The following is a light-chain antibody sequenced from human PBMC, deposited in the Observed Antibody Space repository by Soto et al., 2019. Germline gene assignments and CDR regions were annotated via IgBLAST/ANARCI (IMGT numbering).Light chain of an antibody. CDR3: KQYKNYLT. Sequence: DSQMTQSPSALSASVGDRVTFTCRASQSVSIWLAWYQQKPGKAPKLLISGASTLESGVPSRFSGSGSGTEFTLTISSLQPDDFATYYCKQYKNYLTFGQGTKVDIK. V-gene: IGKV1-5*01. CDR2: GAS. J-gene: IGKJ1*01. CDR1: QSVSIW.